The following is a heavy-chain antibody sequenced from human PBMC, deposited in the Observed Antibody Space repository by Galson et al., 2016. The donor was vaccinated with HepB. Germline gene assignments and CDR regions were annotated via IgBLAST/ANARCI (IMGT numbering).Heavy chain of an antibody. J-gene: IGHJ6*03. CDR3: ARETQLIVVVDQLQSDYYYMDV. Sequence: TLSLTCTVSAGSISSGDYYWSWIRQPPGKGLEWVGYIYYSGISYYMASLQSRATMSVDTSNNQFSLKLTSVTDADTAVYYCARETQLIVVVDQLQSDYYYMDVWDKGTTVTVSS. V-gene: IGHV4-30-4*01. CDR2: IYYSGIS. D-gene: IGHD3-22*01. CDR1: AGSISSGDYY.